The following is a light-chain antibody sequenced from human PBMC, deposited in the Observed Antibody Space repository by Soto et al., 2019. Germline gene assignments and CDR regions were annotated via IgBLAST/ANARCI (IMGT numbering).Light chain of an antibody. J-gene: IGKJ1*01. Sequence: EIVMTQSPATLSVSPGERATLSCRASQSVSTDLVWYQQKPGQAPRLLIYGASTRATGVPARFIGSGSGTEFTLTISSLQSEDFAVYYCQQYSNWPPYTFGQGTKVEIK. V-gene: IGKV3-15*01. CDR2: GAS. CDR1: QSVSTD. CDR3: QQYSNWPPYT.